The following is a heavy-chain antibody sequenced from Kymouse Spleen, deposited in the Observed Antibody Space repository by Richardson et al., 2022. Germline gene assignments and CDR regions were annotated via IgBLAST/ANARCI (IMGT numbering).Heavy chain of an antibody. CDR3: ARDGFWSGYYTGIDYYYYGMDV. V-gene: IGHV1-2*04. J-gene: IGHJ6*02. CDR1: GYTFTGYY. Sequence: QVQLVQSGAEVKKPGASVKVSCKASGYTFTGYYMHWVRQAPGQGLEWMGWINPNSGGTNYAQKFQGWVTMTRDTSISTAYMELSRLRSDDTAVYYCARDGFWSGYYTGIDYYYYGMDVWGQGTTVTVSS. D-gene: IGHD3-3*01. CDR2: INPNSGGT.